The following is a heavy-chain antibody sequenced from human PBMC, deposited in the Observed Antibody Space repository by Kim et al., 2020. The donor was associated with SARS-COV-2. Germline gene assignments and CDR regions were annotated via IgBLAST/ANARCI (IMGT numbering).Heavy chain of an antibody. V-gene: IGHV1-18*04. J-gene: IGHJ6*02. Sequence: ASVKVSCKASGYTFTSYGISWVRQAPGQGLEWMGWISAYNGNTNYAQKLQGRVTMTTDTSTSTAYMELRSLRSDDTAVYYCARDGIVVVPPTYYYGMDVWGQGTTVTVSS. CDR1: GYTFTSYG. D-gene: IGHD2-2*01. CDR2: ISAYNGNT. CDR3: ARDGIVVVPPTYYYGMDV.